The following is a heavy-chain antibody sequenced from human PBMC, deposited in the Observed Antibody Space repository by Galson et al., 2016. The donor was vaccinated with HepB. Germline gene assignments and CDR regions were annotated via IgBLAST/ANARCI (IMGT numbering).Heavy chain of an antibody. D-gene: IGHD7-27*01. J-gene: IGHJ6*02. CDR1: GFTFSSYD. Sequence: SLRLSCAASGFTFSSYDMHWVRQATGKGLEWVSAIGTAGDTYYPGSVKGRFTISRENAKNSLYLQMNSLRAGDTAVYYCARDINWEGMDVWGQGTTVTVSS. CDR2: IGTAGDT. V-gene: IGHV3-13*01. CDR3: ARDINWEGMDV.